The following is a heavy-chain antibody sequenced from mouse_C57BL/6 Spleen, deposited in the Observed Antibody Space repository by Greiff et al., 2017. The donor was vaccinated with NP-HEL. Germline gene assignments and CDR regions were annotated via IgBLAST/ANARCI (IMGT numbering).Heavy chain of an antibody. CDR2: ISDGGSYT. CDR1: GFTFSSYA. CDR3: ARAEAY. J-gene: IGHJ3*01. Sequence: EVHLVESGGGLVKPGGSLKLSCAASGFTFSSYAMSWVRQTPEQRLEWVATISDGGSYTYYPDNVKGRFTISRDNAKNNLYLQMSHLKSEDTAMYYCARAEAYWGQGTLVTVSA. V-gene: IGHV5-4*01.